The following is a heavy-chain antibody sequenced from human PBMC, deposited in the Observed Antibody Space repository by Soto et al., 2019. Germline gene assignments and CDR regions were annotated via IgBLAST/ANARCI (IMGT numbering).Heavy chain of an antibody. CDR2: INPSGGGT. Sequence: GASVKVSCKASGYTFTSYYMHWVRQAPGQGLEWMGIINPSGGGTSYAQKFQGRVTMTRDTSTSTVYMELSSLRSEDTAVYYCARARYCGSTSCCTGYYYYGMDVWGQGTTVTVSS. D-gene: IGHD2-2*02. CDR1: GYTFTSYY. V-gene: IGHV1-46*01. J-gene: IGHJ6*02. CDR3: ARARYCGSTSCCTGYYYYGMDV.